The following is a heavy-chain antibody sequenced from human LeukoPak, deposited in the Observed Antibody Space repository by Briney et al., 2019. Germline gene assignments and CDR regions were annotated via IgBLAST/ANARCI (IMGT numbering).Heavy chain of an antibody. CDR1: GYTFIDYY. V-gene: IGHV1-2*02. D-gene: IGHD2-8*01. J-gene: IGHJ6*03. Sequence: ASVKVSCKAAGYTFIDYYIHWVRQAPGQGLEWMGWINPKSGGTHYAQKFQGRVTMTRDTSISTAYMEMNSLTSDDTAVYYCARSARHCNNGVCFTDYYIDLWGKGTTVTVSS. CDR3: ARSARHCNNGVCFTDYYIDL. CDR2: INPKSGGT.